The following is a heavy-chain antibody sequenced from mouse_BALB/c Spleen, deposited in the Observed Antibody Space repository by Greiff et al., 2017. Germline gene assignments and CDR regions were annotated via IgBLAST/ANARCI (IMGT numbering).Heavy chain of an antibody. CDR1: GFSLSTYGIG. J-gene: IGHJ1*01. Sequence: QVTLKESGPGILQPSQTLSLTCSFSGFSLSTYGIGVGWIRQPSGKGLEWLAHIWWNDNKYYNTALKSRLTIAKDTSNNQVFLTIASVDTADTATYYCARSPWYFDVWGAGTTVTVSS. V-gene: IGHV8-11*01. CDR2: IWWNDNK. CDR3: ARSPWYFDV.